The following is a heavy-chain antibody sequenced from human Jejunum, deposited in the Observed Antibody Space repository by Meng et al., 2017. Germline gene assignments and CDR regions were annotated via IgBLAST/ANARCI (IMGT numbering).Heavy chain of an antibody. CDR2: IIAISGAA. D-gene: IGHD3-10*01. CDR1: GGTFSNYA. J-gene: IGHJ5*02. V-gene: IGHV1-69*05. Sequence: QVQLVQSGAEVKKPGSSVKISCKPSGGTFSNYAINWVRQAPGQGLEWMGGIIAISGAANYAQKFRGRVTFSTDASTSTAYMDLTSLRSEDTAVYYCAYGSGSYLNNRFDPWGQGTLVTVFS. CDR3: AYGSGSYLNNRFDP.